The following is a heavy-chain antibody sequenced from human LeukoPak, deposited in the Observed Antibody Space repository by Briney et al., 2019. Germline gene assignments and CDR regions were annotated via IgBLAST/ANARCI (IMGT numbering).Heavy chain of an antibody. CDR3: ARESGYDLDFDY. J-gene: IGHJ4*02. V-gene: IGHV3-21*04. Sequence: PGGSLRLSCAASGFTFSSYSMNWVRQAPGKGLEWVSSISSSSSYIYYADSVKGRFTISRDNAKNSPYLQMNSLRAEDTAVYYCARESGYDLDFDYWGQGTLVTVSS. CDR2: ISSSSSYI. D-gene: IGHD5-12*01. CDR1: GFTFSSYS.